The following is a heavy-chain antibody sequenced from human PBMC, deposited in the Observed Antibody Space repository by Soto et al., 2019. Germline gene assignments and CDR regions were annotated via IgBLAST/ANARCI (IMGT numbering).Heavy chain of an antibody. CDR1: GGSISSSSYY. V-gene: IGHV4-39*01. Sequence: SETLSLTCTVSGGSISSSSYYWGWIRQPPGKGLEWIGSIYYSGSAYYNPSLKSRVTISVDTSKNQFSLKLSSVTAADTAVYYCARRPYGSGSNYYGMDVWGQGTTVTVSS. D-gene: IGHD3-10*01. J-gene: IGHJ6*02. CDR2: IYYSGSA. CDR3: ARRPYGSGSNYYGMDV.